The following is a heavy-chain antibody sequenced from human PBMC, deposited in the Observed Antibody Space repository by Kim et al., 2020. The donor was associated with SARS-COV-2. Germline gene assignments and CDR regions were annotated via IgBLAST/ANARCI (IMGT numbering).Heavy chain of an antibody. Sequence: GGSLRLSCAASGFTFSTYWMHWVRQAPGKGLVWVSRIKTDGSDIKYADSVKGRFTASRDNAKNTLFLQMNSLRAEDTAVYYCVRETAPAGYYYMDVWGKGTTGTVSS. CDR3: VRETAPAGYYYMDV. V-gene: IGHV3-74*01. CDR2: IKTDGSDI. J-gene: IGHJ6*03. CDR1: GFTFSTYW.